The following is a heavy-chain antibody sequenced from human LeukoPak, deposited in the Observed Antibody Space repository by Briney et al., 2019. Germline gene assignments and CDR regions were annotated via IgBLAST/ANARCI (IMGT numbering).Heavy chain of an antibody. Sequence: PSETLSLTCTLSGGSITTYYWSWIRQPAGEGLEGIGRIFTSGITHYNPSLKSRFTMSTDTAKKQLPLGLSYVSAAHTPVYYWARVLDKDVWGKGTTVTVSS. D-gene: IGHD2-15*01. CDR1: GGSITTYY. V-gene: IGHV4-4*07. CDR2: IFTSGIT. CDR3: ARVLDKDV. J-gene: IGHJ6*03.